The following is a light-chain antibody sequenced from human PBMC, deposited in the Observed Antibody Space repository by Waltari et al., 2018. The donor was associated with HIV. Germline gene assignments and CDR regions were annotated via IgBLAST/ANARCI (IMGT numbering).Light chain of an antibody. CDR3: QQAHSLPWT. J-gene: IGKJ1*01. Sequence: DIQMTQSPSLVSASVGDRVTITCRASQSIVTGLRWDQQKPGTAPALLIFAPSRLQGGIPGRFSGSGSGTNFTLTIRNIQPDEVAIYHCQQAHSLPWTFGQGTKVE. CDR1: QSIVTG. CDR2: APS. V-gene: IGKV1-12*01.